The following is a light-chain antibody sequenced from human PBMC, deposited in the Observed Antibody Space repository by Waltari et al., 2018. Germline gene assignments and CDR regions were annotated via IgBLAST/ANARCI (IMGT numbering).Light chain of an antibody. J-gene: IGLJ2*01. Sequence: QSALNQEAAVSGTVGQTVTLSCTGNGNNVGSYAVGWYQQISHGAPNTVLFGNSLPSGIPDRFSGSKSGTTASLTISGLQPDDEADYYCSTWDYSLSAVVFGGGTKLTFL. CDR3: STWDYSLSAVV. CDR2: GN. CDR1: GNNVGSYA. V-gene: IGLV1-36*01.